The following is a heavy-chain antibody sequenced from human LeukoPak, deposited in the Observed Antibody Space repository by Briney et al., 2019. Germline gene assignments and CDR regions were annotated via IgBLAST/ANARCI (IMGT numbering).Heavy chain of an antibody. J-gene: IGHJ2*01. Sequence: GASVKVSCKASGYTFTDYGISWVRQAPGQGLEWMGWISGYNGNTNYAQKLQGRVTMTEDTSTDTAYMELINLRSDDTAVYYCVSDRSDGGYAESNGYPTFDLWGRGTLVTVSS. CDR2: ISGYNGNT. D-gene: IGHD5-24*01. CDR1: GYTFTDYG. CDR3: VSDRSDGGYAESNGYPTFDL. V-gene: IGHV1-18*01.